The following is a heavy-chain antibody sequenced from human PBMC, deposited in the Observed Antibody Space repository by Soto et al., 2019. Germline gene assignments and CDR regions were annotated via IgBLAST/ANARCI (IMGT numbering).Heavy chain of an antibody. CDR1: GFTFNIYA. CDR3: ARSLECSDYYYFYY. J-gene: IGHJ4*02. D-gene: IGHD3-22*01. Sequence: GGSLRLSCAASGFTFNIYAVHWVRQAPGKGLEWVAVIEYDGSNKYYADSVKGRVTISRVNSKNMLHLQMNSLRGEEPAVYSCARSLECSDYYYFYYWGQGSLVTVSS. V-gene: IGHV3-30*04. CDR2: IEYDGSNK.